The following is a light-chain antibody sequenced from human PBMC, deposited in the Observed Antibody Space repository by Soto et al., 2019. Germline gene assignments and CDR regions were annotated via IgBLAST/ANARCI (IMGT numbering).Light chain of an antibody. V-gene: IGKV1-9*01. CDR3: QHLNSYPYP. CDR1: QDITNF. Sequence: DIEWTQSPSFLSASLGDRVTITCRASQDITNFLAWYQQKPGKAPELLIYGASTLHSGVPPRFSGSGSGTEFTLTISSLQPEDFATYHCQHLNSYPYPFGQGTKVDI. CDR2: GAS. J-gene: IGKJ2*01.